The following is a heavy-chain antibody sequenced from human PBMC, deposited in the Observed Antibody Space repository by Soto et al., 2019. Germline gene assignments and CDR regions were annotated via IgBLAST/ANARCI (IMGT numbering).Heavy chain of an antibody. J-gene: IGHJ3*02. CDR2: INPNSGGT. V-gene: IGHV1-2*02. D-gene: IGHD2-2*01. CDR1: GYTFTGYY. CDR3: ARDARYCSSTSCYAFDI. Sequence: ASVKVSGKASGYTFTGYYMHWVRQAPGQGLEWMGWINPNSGGTNYAQKFQGRVTTTRDTSISTAYMELSRLRSDDTAVYYYARDARYCSSTSCYAFDIWGQGTMVTVSS.